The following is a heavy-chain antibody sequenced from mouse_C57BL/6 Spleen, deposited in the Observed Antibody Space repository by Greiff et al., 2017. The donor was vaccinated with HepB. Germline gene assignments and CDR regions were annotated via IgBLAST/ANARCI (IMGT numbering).Heavy chain of an antibody. D-gene: IGHD4-1*01. J-gene: IGHJ3*01. CDR2: IYPGDGDT. Sequence: QVQLQQSGPELVKPGASVKISCKASGYAFSSSWMNWVKQRPGKGLEWIGRIYPGDGDTNYNGKFKGKATLTADKSSSTAYMQLSSLTSEDSAVYFCARTGTWPGFAYWGQGTLVTVSA. V-gene: IGHV1-82*01. CDR3: ARTGTWPGFAY. CDR1: GYAFSSSW.